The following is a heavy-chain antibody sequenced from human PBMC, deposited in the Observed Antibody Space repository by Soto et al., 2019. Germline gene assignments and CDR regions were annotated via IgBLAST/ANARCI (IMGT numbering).Heavy chain of an antibody. CDR2: ISAYNGHT. D-gene: IGHD3-10*01. CDR1: GYTFSSYG. V-gene: IGHV1-18*01. J-gene: IGHJ6*02. Sequence: QVQLVQSGAEVKNPGASVQVSCKASGYTFSSYGITWVRQAPGQGLEWMGWISAYNGHTNYPQKLQGRVTMTTDTTTTTAYMELRSRTSDDTGVDYCARGNYYGSGSSDYYYYGMDVWGQGTTVTVSS. CDR3: ARGNYYGSGSSDYYYYGMDV.